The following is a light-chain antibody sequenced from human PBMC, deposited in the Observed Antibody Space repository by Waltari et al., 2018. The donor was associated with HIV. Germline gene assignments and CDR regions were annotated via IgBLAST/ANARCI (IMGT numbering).Light chain of an antibody. V-gene: IGKV1-9*01. J-gene: IGKJ5*01. CDR3: QQSETYPIT. CDR1: VAISDY. CDR2: GTS. Sequence: DLQLTQSPSFLSAAVGDRVTITCRANVAISDYLVWYQQKPGTAPKLLIYGTSTLQRGVPSRFRGSGSGTDFILTINSLQPEDFGTYYCQQSETYPITFGQGTRLEIK.